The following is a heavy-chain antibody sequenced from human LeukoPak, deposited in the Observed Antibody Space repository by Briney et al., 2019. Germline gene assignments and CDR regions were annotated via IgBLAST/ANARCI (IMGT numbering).Heavy chain of an antibody. CDR3: ARPQGVATITPDY. D-gene: IGHD5-12*01. V-gene: IGHV3-48*02. J-gene: IGHJ4*02. CDR2: ISSSSSAI. Sequence: GGSLRLSCAASGFTFSSYSMNWVRQAPGKGREWVSYISSSSSAIYYADSGKGRFTIDRDNAKNSLYLQMNCLRDEDTAVYYCARPQGVATITPDYWGQGTLVTVSS. CDR1: GFTFSSYS.